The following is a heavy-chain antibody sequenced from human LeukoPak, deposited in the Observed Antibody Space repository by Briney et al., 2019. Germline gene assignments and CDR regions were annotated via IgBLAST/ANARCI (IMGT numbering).Heavy chain of an antibody. Sequence: PSETLSLTCAVYGGSFSGYYWSWIRQPPGKGLEWIGEINHSGSTNYNPSLKSRVTISVDTSKNQFPLKLSSVTAADTAVYYCARLRQKGYYTPEFDYWGQGTLVTVSS. CDR2: INHSGST. V-gene: IGHV4-34*01. D-gene: IGHD3-3*01. J-gene: IGHJ4*02. CDR3: ARLRQKGYYTPEFDY. CDR1: GGSFSGYY.